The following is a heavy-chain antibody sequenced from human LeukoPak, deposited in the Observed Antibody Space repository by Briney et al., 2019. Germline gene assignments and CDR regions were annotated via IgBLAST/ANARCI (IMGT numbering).Heavy chain of an antibody. V-gene: IGHV1-8*03. Sequence: GASVKVSCKASGYTFTSYDINWVRQATGQGLEWMGWMNPNSGNTGYAQKFQGRVTITRNTSISTAYMELSSLRSEDTAVYYCARRTRHYDFWSGSYYYYMDVWGKGTTVTVSS. J-gene: IGHJ6*03. CDR2: MNPNSGNT. CDR3: ARRTRHYDFWSGSYYYYMDV. CDR1: GYTFTSYD. D-gene: IGHD3-3*01.